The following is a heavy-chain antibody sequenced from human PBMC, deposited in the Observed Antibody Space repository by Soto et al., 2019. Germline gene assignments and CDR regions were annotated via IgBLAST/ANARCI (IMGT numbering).Heavy chain of an antibody. D-gene: IGHD4-17*01. Sequence: QVQLQESGPGLVKPSETLSLTCTVSGGSISSYYWSWIRQPPGKGLEWIGYIYYSGGTNYNPSLKSRVTISVDTSKNQFSLKLSSVTAADTAVYYCARGLYGDNWFDPWGQGTLVTVSS. CDR2: IYYSGGT. CDR1: GGSISSYY. J-gene: IGHJ5*02. V-gene: IGHV4-59*01. CDR3: ARGLYGDNWFDP.